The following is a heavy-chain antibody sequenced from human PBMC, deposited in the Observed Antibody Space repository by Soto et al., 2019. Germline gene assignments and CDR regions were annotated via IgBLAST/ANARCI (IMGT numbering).Heavy chain of an antibody. CDR1: GGSFSGYY. CDR2: INHSGST. CDR3: ARVSRGYSGYETHYYYYYMDV. D-gene: IGHD5-12*01. Sequence: PSETLSLTCAVYGGSFSGYYWSWIRQPPGKGLEWIGEINHSGSTNYNPSLKSRVTISVDTSKNQFSLKLSSVTAADTAVYYCARVSRGYSGYETHYYYYYMDVWGKGTTVTVSS. V-gene: IGHV4-34*01. J-gene: IGHJ6*03.